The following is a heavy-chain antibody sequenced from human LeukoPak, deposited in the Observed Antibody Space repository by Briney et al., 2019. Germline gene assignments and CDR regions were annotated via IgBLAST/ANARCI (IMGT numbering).Heavy chain of an antibody. D-gene: IGHD6-25*01. CDR1: GFTFSSYS. V-gene: IGHV3-21*01. CDR2: ISTSSSCI. Sequence: GGSLRLSCAAYGFTFSSYSMNWVRQAPGKGLEWVSFISTSSSCIYYADSVKGRFTISRDNAKNSLYLEMNSLRAGDTAVYYCARDRGRYYMDVWGKGTTVTISS. CDR3: ARDRGRYYMDV. J-gene: IGHJ6*03.